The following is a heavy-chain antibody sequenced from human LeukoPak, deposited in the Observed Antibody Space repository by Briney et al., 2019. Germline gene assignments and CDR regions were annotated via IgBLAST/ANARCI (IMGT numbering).Heavy chain of an antibody. Sequence: SETLSLTCTVSGGSISTSSYYWGWIRQPPGKGLEWIGSMFHSGSTYDNPSLRSRVTISVDTSKNQFSLKLSSVTAADTAVYYCARACGSGSYFHWFDPWGQGTLVTVSS. D-gene: IGHD3-10*01. J-gene: IGHJ5*02. CDR3: ARACGSGSYFHWFDP. V-gene: IGHV4-39*01. CDR2: MFHSGST. CDR1: GGSISTSSYY.